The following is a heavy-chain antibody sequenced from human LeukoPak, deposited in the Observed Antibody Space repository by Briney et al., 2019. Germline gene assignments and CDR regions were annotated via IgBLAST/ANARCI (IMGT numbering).Heavy chain of an antibody. J-gene: IGHJ4*02. CDR3: AREEYYDSAASTNFDY. D-gene: IGHD2/OR15-2a*01. Sequence: GASVKVSCKASGYTFTNYAVNWVRQAPGQGLEWMGWIKTNTGNPTYAQGFAGRFVFSLDTSVNTAYLQISSLKADDTAAYFCAREEYYDSAASTNFDYWGRGTLVTVSS. V-gene: IGHV7-4-1*02. CDR1: GYTFTNYA. CDR2: IKTNTGNP.